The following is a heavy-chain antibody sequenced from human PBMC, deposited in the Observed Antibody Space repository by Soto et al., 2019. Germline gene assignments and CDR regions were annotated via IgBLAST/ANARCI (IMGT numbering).Heavy chain of an antibody. CDR1: GFTFSNAW. V-gene: IGHV3-15*01. CDR3: SRDGDYGEVYFDY. D-gene: IGHD4-17*01. J-gene: IGHJ4*02. CDR2: IKSKTDGGTT. Sequence: EVQLVESGGGLVKPGGSLRLSCAASGFTFSNAWMSWVRQAPGKGLEWVGRIKSKTDGGTTDYAAPVKGRFTISRDDSKNTLYLQMNSLKTEDTAVDYCSRDGDYGEVYFDYWGQGTLVTVSS.